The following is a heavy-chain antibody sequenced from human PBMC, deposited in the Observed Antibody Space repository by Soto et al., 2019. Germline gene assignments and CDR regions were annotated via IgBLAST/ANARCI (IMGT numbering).Heavy chain of an antibody. J-gene: IGHJ5*02. D-gene: IGHD2-2*01. V-gene: IGHV1-69*13. CDR1: GGTFSSYA. Sequence: GASVKVSCKASGGTFSSYAISWVRQAPGQGLEWMGGIIPIFGTANYAQKFQGRVTITADESTSTAYMELSSLRSEDTAVYYCATLGELLSNWFDPWGQGXLVTVYS. CDR3: ATLGELLSNWFDP. CDR2: IIPIFGTA.